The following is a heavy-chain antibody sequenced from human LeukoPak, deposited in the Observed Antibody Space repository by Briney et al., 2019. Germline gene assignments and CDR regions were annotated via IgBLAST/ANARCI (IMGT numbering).Heavy chain of an antibody. CDR2: IFPSGGST. V-gene: IGHV1-46*01. CDR1: GNTFTSYY. CDR3: AAYCSGGSCYSDGWRGVFDI. Sequence: GASVKVSCKASGNTFTSYYMHWVRQAPGQGLEWMGIIFPSGGSTSYAQKFQGRVSMTRDMSTSTVYMELSSLRSDDTAVYYCAAYCSGGSCYSDGWRGVFDIWGQGTMVTVSS. J-gene: IGHJ3*02. D-gene: IGHD2-15*01.